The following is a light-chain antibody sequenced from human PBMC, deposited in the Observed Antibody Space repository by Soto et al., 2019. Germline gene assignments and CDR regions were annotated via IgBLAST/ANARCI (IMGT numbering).Light chain of an antibody. J-gene: IGLJ2*01. V-gene: IGLV2-23*01. Sequence: QSALTQPASVSGSPGQSITISCTGTSSDVGSYNLVSWYQQHPGKAPKLMIYDGSKRPSGVSNRFSGSKSGNTASLTISGLQAEDEADYYCCSYAAGSTSVVFGGGTKLTVL. CDR2: DGS. CDR3: CSYAAGSTSVV. CDR1: SSDVGSYNL.